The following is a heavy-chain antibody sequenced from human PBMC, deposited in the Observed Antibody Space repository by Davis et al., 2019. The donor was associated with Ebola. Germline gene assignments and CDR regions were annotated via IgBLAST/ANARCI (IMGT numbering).Heavy chain of an antibody. D-gene: IGHD3-3*01. CDR1: GGSFSDYY. V-gene: IGHV4-59*08. J-gene: IGHJ5*02. CDR3: ARQYDDFWSGYYTGFWFDP. Sequence: MPSETLSLTCAVYGGSFSDYYWSWIRQPPGKGLEWIGYIYYSGSTNYNPSLKSRVTLSIDTSKAQFSLNLNSVTAADTAVYYFARQYDDFWSGYYTGFWFDPWGQGTLVTVSS. CDR2: IYYSGST.